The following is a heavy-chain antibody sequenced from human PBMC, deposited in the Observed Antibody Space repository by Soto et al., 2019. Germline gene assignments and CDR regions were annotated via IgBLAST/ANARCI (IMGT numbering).Heavy chain of an antibody. CDR1: GGTFSSYA. D-gene: IGHD4-17*01. V-gene: IGHV1-69*01. CDR3: ARESDYGDYGDYGAYGMDV. J-gene: IGHJ6*02. Sequence: QVQLVQSGAEVKKPGSSVKVSCKASGGTFSSYAISWVRQAPGQGLEWMGGIIPIFGTANYAQKFQGRVTITADESTSTAYMELSSLRSEDTAVYYCARESDYGDYGDYGAYGMDVWGQGTTVTVSS. CDR2: IIPIFGTA.